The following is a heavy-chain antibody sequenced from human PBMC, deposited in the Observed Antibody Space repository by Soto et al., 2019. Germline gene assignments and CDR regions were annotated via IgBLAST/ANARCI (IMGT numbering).Heavy chain of an antibody. V-gene: IGHV3-11*06. D-gene: IGHD2-21*01. Sequence: LRLSCATSGFSFSDSYMSWIRQAPGKGLEWISYISPRSTFRDYAESVKGRFTISRDSVKNSLYLQMNNLTAGDTGVYYCARGGGGGLFDPWGQGSLVTVSS. CDR2: ISPRSTFR. CDR3: ARGGGGGLFDP. CDR1: GFSFSDSY. J-gene: IGHJ5*02.